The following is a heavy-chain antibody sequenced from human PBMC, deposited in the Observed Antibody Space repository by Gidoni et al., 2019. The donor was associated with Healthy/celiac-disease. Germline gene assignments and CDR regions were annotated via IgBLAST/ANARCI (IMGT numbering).Heavy chain of an antibody. Sequence: EVQLVESGGGLIQHGGSLRLFCVAPGFPVSSNYMSWVRQAPGKGLEWVSVIYSGGSTYYADAVKGRFTISRDNSKNTLYLQMNSLRAEDTAVYYCTFNRELWGFDYWGQGTLVTVSS. CDR1: GFPVSSNY. J-gene: IGHJ4*02. V-gene: IGHV3-53*01. CDR3: TFNRELWGFDY. D-gene: IGHD3-16*01. CDR2: IYSGGST.